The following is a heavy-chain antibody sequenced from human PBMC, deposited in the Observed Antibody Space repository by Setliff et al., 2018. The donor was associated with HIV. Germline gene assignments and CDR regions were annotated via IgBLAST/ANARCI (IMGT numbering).Heavy chain of an antibody. CDR1: GYSFTNFW. CDR3: GRSGKSGELYAY. Sequence: PGESLKISCKGSGYSFTNFWVGWVRQMPGKGLEWMGITYPIDSDTKYSPSFWGRVTISVDKSLNTAYLHWNSLKPADTAMYFCGRSGKSGELYAYWGQGTLVTVSS. J-gene: IGHJ4*02. D-gene: IGHD2-8*01. CDR2: TYPIDSDT. V-gene: IGHV5-51*01.